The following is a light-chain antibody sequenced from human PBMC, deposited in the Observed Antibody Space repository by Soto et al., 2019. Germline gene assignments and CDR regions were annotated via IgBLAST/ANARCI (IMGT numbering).Light chain of an antibody. Sequence: EIVMTQSPATLSVSPGERATLSCRASQSVSRNLAWYQQKPGQAPRLLIYGASTRATGIPARFSGSGSGTEFTLTISSLQSEGFAFYYCQQYNNWPFTFGPGTKVDIK. CDR1: QSVSRN. V-gene: IGKV3-15*01. J-gene: IGKJ3*01. CDR3: QQYNNWPFT. CDR2: GAS.